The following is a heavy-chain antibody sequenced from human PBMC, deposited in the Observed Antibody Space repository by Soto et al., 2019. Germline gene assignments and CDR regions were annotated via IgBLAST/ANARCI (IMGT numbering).Heavy chain of an antibody. Sequence: SVKVSCKASGGTFSSYAISWVRQAPGQGLEWMGGIIPIFGTANYAQKFQGRVTITADESTSTAYMELSSLRSEDTAVYYCARSPFYYYDSSGFPTRGYYFDYWGQGTLVTVSS. J-gene: IGHJ4*02. CDR3: ARSPFYYYDSSGFPTRGYYFDY. CDR2: IIPIFGTA. D-gene: IGHD3-22*01. V-gene: IGHV1-69*13. CDR1: GGTFSSYA.